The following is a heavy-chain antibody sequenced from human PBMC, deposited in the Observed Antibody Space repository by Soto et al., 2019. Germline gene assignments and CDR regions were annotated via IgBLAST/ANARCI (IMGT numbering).Heavy chain of an antibody. D-gene: IGHD3-10*01. Sequence: GGSLRLSCAASGFTFSTYAMSWVRQAPGKGLEWVSAISPNGDATYYADSVKGRFTISRDNSRNTLYLQMNSLKADDTAVYYRANLGPLLLWFGELFPISYYYGMDVWGQGTTVTVSS. CDR1: GFTFSTYA. V-gene: IGHV3-23*01. J-gene: IGHJ6*02. CDR3: ANLGPLLLWFGELFPISYYYGMDV. CDR2: ISPNGDAT.